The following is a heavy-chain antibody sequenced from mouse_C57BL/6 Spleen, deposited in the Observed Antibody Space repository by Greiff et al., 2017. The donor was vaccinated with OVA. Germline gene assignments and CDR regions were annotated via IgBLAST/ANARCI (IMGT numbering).Heavy chain of an antibody. CDR3: TTPGSSLLYFDY. CDR1: GFNIKDYY. Sequence: VLLQQSGAELVRPGASVKLSCTASGFNIKDYYMHWVKQRPEQGLEWIGRIDPEDGDTEYAPKFQGKATMTADTTSNTAYLQLSSLTSEDTAVYYCTTPGSSLLYFDYWGQGTTLTVSS. CDR2: IDPEDGDT. V-gene: IGHV14-1*01. D-gene: IGHD1-1*01. J-gene: IGHJ2*01.